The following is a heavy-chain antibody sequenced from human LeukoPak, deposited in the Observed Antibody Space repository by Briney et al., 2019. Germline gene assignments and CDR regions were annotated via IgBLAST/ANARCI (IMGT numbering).Heavy chain of an antibody. CDR3: ARVTVAGHFDY. CDR2: ISAYNGNT. Sequence: ASVKVSCEASGYTFASYGISWVRQAPGQGLEWMGWISAYNGNTNYAQKLQGRVTMTTDTSTSTAYMELRSLRSDDTAVYYCARVTVAGHFDYWGQGTLVTVSS. CDR1: GYTFASYG. D-gene: IGHD6-19*01. V-gene: IGHV1-18*01. J-gene: IGHJ4*02.